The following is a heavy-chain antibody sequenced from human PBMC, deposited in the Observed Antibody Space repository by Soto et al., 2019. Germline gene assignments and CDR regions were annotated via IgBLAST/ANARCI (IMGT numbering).Heavy chain of an antibody. Sequence: SEPLSLTCTVYGGTISSYYWSWIRQPAGKGLEWIGRIYTSGSTNYNPSLKSRVTMSVDTSKNQFSLKLSSVTAADTAVYYCARVFDATDAFDIWGQGKMVTVSS. J-gene: IGHJ3*02. CDR2: IYTSGST. D-gene: IGHD2-15*01. CDR1: GGTISSYY. V-gene: IGHV4-4*07. CDR3: ARVFDATDAFDI.